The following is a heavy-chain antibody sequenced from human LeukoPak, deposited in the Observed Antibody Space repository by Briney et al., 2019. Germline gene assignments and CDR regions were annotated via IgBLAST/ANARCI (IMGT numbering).Heavy chain of an antibody. Sequence: PGGSLRLSCAASGFTFSSYAVSWVRQAPGVGLEWVSTISGRGGSTFYADSVKGRFTISRDNSKNTLYLQMNSLRAEDTAVYYCAKDPGGNFDYWGQGTLVTVSS. D-gene: IGHD3-16*01. CDR3: AKDPGGNFDY. CDR2: ISGRGGST. CDR1: GFTFSSYA. V-gene: IGHV3-23*01. J-gene: IGHJ4*02.